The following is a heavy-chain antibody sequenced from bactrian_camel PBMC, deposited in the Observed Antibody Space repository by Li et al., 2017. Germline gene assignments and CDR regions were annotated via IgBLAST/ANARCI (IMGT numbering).Heavy chain of an antibody. CDR1: DLTYSHIC. CDR3: AADRRRHGPPSLRPGDYSV. D-gene: IGHD2*01. J-gene: IGHJ4*01. V-gene: IGHV3S53*01. Sequence: GESLRLSCTASDLTYSHICMGWFRQAPGKEREGVASLASDGSSIYANSLKGRFSISKDNARNWLDLQMDSLEPGDTARYYCAADRRRHGPPSLRPGDYSVWGQGTQVTVS. CDR2: LASDGSS.